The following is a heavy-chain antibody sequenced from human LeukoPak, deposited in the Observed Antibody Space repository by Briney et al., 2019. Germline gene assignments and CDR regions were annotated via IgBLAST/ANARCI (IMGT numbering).Heavy chain of an antibody. CDR1: GFTVSSNY. J-gene: IGHJ6*02. CDR3: AREKGIYCSSIDCSPGMDV. V-gene: IGHV3-53*05. D-gene: IGHD2-2*01. CDR2: IYSGGGT. Sequence: GGSLRLSCAASGFTVSSNYMSCVRQAPGKVLEWVSVIYSGGGTYYADSVKGRFTFSRDNSKNTLYLQMSSLRAEDTAVYYCAREKGIYCSSIDCSPGMDVWGQGTTVTVSS.